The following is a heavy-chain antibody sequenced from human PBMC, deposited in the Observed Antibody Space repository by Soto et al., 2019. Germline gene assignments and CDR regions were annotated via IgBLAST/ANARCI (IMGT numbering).Heavy chain of an antibody. CDR1: GYTFTSYA. CDR2: INAGNGNT. Sequence: QVQLVQSGAEVKKPGASVKVSCKASGYTFTSYAMHWVRQAPGQRLEWMGWINAGNGNTKYSHKFQGRVTITRDTSASTAYMELSSLRSEDTAVYYCARDYFRATNYWGQGTLVTVSS. CDR3: ARDYFRATNY. J-gene: IGHJ4*02. D-gene: IGHD5-12*01. V-gene: IGHV1-3*01.